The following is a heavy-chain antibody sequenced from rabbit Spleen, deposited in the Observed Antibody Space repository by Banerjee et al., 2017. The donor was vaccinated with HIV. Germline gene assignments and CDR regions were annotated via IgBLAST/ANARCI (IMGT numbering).Heavy chain of an antibody. D-gene: IGHD1-1*01. CDR1: GFDFSSYG. V-gene: IGHV1S47*01. CDR3: VRGASSSGYYNL. Sequence: QEQLVESGGGLVQPGGSLKLSCKASGFDFSSYGVSWVHQAPGKGLEWIGYIDLVFGSTYYANWVNGRFTISSHNAQNTLYLQLNSLTVADTATYFCVRGASSSGYYNLWGPGTLVTVS. CDR2: IDLVFGST. J-gene: IGHJ4*01.